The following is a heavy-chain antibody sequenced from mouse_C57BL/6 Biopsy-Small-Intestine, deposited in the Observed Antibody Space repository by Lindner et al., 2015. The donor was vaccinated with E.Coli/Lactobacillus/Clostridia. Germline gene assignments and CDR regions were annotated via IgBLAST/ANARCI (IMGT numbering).Heavy chain of an antibody. CDR1: GYAFSSSW. Sequence: VQLQESGPELVKPGASVKISCKASGYAFSSSWMNWVKQRPGKGLEWIGRIYPGDGDTNYNGKFKGKATLTADKSSSTAYVQLSSLTSEDSAVYFCARSIYYYGSSPSMDYWGQGTSVTVSS. CDR3: ARSIYYYGSSPSMDY. D-gene: IGHD1-1*01. CDR2: IYPGDGDT. V-gene: IGHV1-82*01. J-gene: IGHJ4*01.